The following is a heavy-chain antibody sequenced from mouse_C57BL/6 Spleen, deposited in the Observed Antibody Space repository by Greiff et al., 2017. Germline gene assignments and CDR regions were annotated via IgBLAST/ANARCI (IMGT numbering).Heavy chain of an antibody. CDR1: GYSITSGYY. CDR2: IRYDGNN. J-gene: IGHJ4*01. CDR3: AREDYYGSSYFYAMDY. V-gene: IGHV3-6*01. D-gene: IGHD1-1*01. Sequence: EVQLVESGPGLVKPSQSLSLTCSVTGYSITSGYYWYWIRQFPGNKLEWMGYIRYDGNNNYNPYLKKRSASTRETSKNQFFLKLNSVTTEATATYDCAREDYYGSSYFYAMDYWGQGTSVTVSS.